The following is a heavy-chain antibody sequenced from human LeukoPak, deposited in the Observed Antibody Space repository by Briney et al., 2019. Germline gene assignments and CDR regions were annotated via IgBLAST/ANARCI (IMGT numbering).Heavy chain of an antibody. J-gene: IGHJ6*02. CDR3: ARDYRPGDIVVVVAATMGMDV. Sequence: SVKVSCKASGGTFSSYAISWVRQAPGQGLEWMGRIIPILGIANYAQKFQGRVTITADKPTSTAYMELSSLRSEDTAVYYCARDYRPGDIVVVVAATMGMDVWGQGTTVTVSS. CDR1: GGTFSSYA. CDR2: IIPILGIA. V-gene: IGHV1-69*04. D-gene: IGHD2-15*01.